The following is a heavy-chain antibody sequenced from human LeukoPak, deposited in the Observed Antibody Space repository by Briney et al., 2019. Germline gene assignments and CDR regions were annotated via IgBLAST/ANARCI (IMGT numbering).Heavy chain of an antibody. D-gene: IGHD5-24*01. CDR3: VRLGRDGYTYGAAY. J-gene: IGHJ2*01. CDR2: INWNGGST. CDR1: GYIFDDYG. Sequence: RPGGSLRLSCAGSGYIFDDYGMRWVRQAPGKGLEWVAGINWNGGSTGYAASVKGRCTISRDNAKTALYLEMNSLRVEDTAFYYCVRLGRDGYTYGAAYWGRGDLVTVSS. V-gene: IGHV3-20*04.